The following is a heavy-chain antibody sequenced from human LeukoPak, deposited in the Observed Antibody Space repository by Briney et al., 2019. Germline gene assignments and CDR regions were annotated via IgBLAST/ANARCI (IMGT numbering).Heavy chain of an antibody. Sequence: AGESLRLSCAASGFTFSSYSMSWVRQAPGKGLEWVSFISGSGGSTYYADSVKGRFTISRDNSKNTLYLQMNSLRGEDTAVYYWATVQTVWELPDYWGQGTLVTVSS. CDR2: ISGSGGST. CDR3: ATVQTVWELPDY. CDR1: GFTFSSYS. D-gene: IGHD1-26*01. V-gene: IGHV3-23*01. J-gene: IGHJ4*02.